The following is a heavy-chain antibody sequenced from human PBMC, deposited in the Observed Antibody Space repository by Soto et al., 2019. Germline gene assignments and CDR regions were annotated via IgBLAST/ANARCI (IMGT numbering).Heavy chain of an antibody. CDR3: ARGGRAVAGTLGY. CDR2: INHSGST. J-gene: IGHJ4*02. CDR1: GGSFSGYY. D-gene: IGHD6-19*01. Sequence: QVQLQQWGAGLLKPSETLSLTCAVYGGSFSGYYWSWIRQPPGKGLEWIGEINHSGSTNYNPSLKGRVTISVDTSKNQFSLKLSSVTAADTAVYYCARGGRAVAGTLGYWGQGTLVTVSS. V-gene: IGHV4-34*01.